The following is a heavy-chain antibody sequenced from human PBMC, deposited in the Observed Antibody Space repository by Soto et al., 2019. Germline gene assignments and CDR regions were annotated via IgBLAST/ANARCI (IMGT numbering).Heavy chain of an antibody. V-gene: IGHV3-23*01. CDR3: ARTGPGSDWRRYFDH. D-gene: IGHD6-19*01. Sequence: GGSLRLSCAASGFTFNICAMSWVRQAPGKGLEWVSAISGSGGSTYYADSVKGRFTISRDNSKNTLWLQMNSLRAEDTAVYFCARTGPGSDWRRYFDHWAQGTLVTVAS. CDR1: GFTFNICA. CDR2: ISGSGGST. J-gene: IGHJ4*02.